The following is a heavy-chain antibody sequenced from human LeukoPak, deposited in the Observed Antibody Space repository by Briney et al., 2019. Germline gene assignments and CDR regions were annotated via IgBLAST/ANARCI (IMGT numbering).Heavy chain of an antibody. CDR2: IKQDGSEK. J-gene: IGHJ6*03. CDR3: ARSPQFLYYFYMDV. Sequence: PVWSLRLSCAASGFTFSSYWLNWVRQAPGKGLEWVANIKQDGSEKFYVDSVKGRFTISRDNAKNSLYLQMNSLRAEDTAVYYCARSPQFLYYFYMDVWGKGTTVTVSS. CDR1: GFTFSSYW. V-gene: IGHV3-7*01. D-gene: IGHD1-14*01.